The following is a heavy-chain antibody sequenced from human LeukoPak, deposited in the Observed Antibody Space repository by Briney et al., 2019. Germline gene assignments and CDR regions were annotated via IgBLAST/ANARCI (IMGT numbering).Heavy chain of an antibody. CDR3: ARVKRIAPEDYYFDY. CDR1: GFTFSSYW. CDR2: IKQDGSEK. D-gene: IGHD2-21*01. Sequence: GGSLRLSCAASGFTFSSYWMSWVRQAPGKGLEWVANIKQDGSEKYYVDSVKGRFTISRDNAKNSLYLQMNSLRAEDTAVYYCARVKRIAPEDYYFDYWGQGTLVTVSS. J-gene: IGHJ4*02. V-gene: IGHV3-7*01.